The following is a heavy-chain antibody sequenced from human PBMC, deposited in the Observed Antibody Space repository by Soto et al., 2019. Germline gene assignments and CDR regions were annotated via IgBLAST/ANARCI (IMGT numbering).Heavy chain of an antibody. D-gene: IGHD3-22*01. CDR2: IYDSGST. CDR1: GYSISSGYY. J-gene: IGHJ4*02. CDR3: ARDRAYYESSGLYFDY. Sequence: PSETLSLTCAVSGYSISSGYYWGWIRQPPGKGLEWIGYIYDSGSTNYNPSLKSRVTISVDTSKSQFSLKLSSVTAADTAVYYCARDRAYYESSGLYFDYWGQGTLVTVSS. V-gene: IGHV4-61*01.